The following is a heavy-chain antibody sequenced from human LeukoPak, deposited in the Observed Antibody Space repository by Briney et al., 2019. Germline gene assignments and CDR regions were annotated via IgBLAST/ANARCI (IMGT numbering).Heavy chain of an antibody. CDR3: AKDRRVTPYYYMDV. Sequence: PGGSLRLSCAASGFTFSSYGMHWVRQAPGKGLEWVAVISYDGSNKYYADSVKGRFTISRDNSKNTPYLQMNSLRAEDTAVYYCAKDRRVTPYYYMDVWGKGTTVTISS. J-gene: IGHJ6*03. CDR1: GFTFSSYG. CDR2: ISYDGSNK. V-gene: IGHV3-30*18.